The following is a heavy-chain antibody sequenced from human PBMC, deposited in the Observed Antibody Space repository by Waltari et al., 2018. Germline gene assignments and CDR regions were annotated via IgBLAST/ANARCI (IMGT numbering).Heavy chain of an antibody. Sequence: QLQLQESGPGLVKPSETLSLTCTVTGRSISSSRAYRGCNRQPPGQGLEWVGRIYYSGSTYYNPSLKSRVTISVDTSKNQFSLKLSSVTAADTAVYYCARGSSGWYYLDYWGQGTLVTVSS. D-gene: IGHD6-19*01. J-gene: IGHJ4*02. V-gene: IGHV4-39*07. CDR1: GRSISSSRAY. CDR2: IYYSGST. CDR3: ARGSSGWYYLDY.